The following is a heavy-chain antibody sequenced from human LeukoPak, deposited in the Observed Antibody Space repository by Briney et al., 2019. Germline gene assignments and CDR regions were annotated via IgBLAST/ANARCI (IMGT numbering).Heavy chain of an antibody. CDR3: AREYQYGFDY. Sequence: EASVKVSCKASGYTFNDYYIHWVRQAPGQGLEWMGWINPKSGGTNYAQKFQDRVTMTRDTSISTAYMELSRLTSDDTAVYYCAREYQYGFDYWGQGALVTVSS. V-gene: IGHV1-2*02. D-gene: IGHD3-10*01. J-gene: IGHJ4*02. CDR2: INPKSGGT. CDR1: GYTFNDYY.